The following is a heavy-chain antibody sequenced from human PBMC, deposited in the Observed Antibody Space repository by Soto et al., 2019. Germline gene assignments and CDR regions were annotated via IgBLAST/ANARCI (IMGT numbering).Heavy chain of an antibody. CDR3: ASRAFWSGYYYQYDY. CDR1: GGSISSGGYY. D-gene: IGHD3-3*01. J-gene: IGHJ4*02. Sequence: SEPLSLTCTVSGGSISSGGYYWSWIRQPPGKGLEWIGYIYYSGSTYYNPSLKSRVTISVDTSKNQFSLKLSSVTAADTAVYYCASRAFWSGYYYQYDYWGQGTLVTVSS. CDR2: IYYSGST. V-gene: IGHV4-30-4*01.